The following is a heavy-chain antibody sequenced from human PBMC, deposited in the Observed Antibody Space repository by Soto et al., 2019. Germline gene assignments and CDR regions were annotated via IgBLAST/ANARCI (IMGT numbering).Heavy chain of an antibody. CDR2: ISGSGGST. Sequence: EVQLLESGGGLVQPGGSLRLSCAASGFTFSSYAMSWVRQAPGKGLEWVSAISGSGGSTYYADSVKGRFTISRDNSKNTLYLQMNSLRAEDTAVYYCAKFGGSASSLGNDAFDFWSQGTMVTVSS. D-gene: IGHD6-13*01. J-gene: IGHJ3*01. V-gene: IGHV3-23*01. CDR3: AKFGGSASSLGNDAFDF. CDR1: GFTFSSYA.